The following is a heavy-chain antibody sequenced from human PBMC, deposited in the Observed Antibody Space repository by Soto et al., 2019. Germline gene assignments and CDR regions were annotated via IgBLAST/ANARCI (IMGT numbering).Heavy chain of an antibody. J-gene: IGHJ6*02. CDR1: GGTFSSYA. Sequence: VQLVQSGAEVKKPGSSVKVSCKASGGTFSSYAISWVRQAPGQGLEWMGGIIPIFGTANYAQKFQGRVTITADKSTSTAYMELSSLRSEDTAVYYCARVFDGAARYYYYGMDVWGQGTTVTVSS. CDR2: IIPIFGTA. V-gene: IGHV1-69*06. CDR3: ARVFDGAARYYYYGMDV. D-gene: IGHD6-6*01.